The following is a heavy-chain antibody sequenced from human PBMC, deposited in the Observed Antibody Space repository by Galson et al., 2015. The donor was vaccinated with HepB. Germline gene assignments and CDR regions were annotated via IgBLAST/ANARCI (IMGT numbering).Heavy chain of an antibody. Sequence: TLSLTCAVSGASISSGVYSWSWIRQPPGKGLEWIGYIYYGGNTQYNPSLESRITISVDTSKNQFSLKLTSVTAADTAVYFCATDCSNTGCPRNDAFDIWGQGTMVTVSS. J-gene: IGHJ3*02. D-gene: IGHD2-2*01. CDR2: IYYGGNT. V-gene: IGHV4-30-4*07. CDR3: ATDCSNTGCPRNDAFDI. CDR1: GASISSGVYS.